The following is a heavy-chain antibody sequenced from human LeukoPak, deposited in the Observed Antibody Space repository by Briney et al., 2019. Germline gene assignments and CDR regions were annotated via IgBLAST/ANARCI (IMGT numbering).Heavy chain of an antibody. CDR1: GFTFSSYS. CDR2: ISSGSGSSI. J-gene: IGHJ4*02. Sequence: GGSLRLSCAASGFTFSSYSMNWVRQAPGKGLEWVSYISSGSGSSIYYADSVKGRFSISRDNAKNSLYLQMNSLRAEDTAVYYCAKQAPRWLQFDYWGQGTLVTVSS. V-gene: IGHV3-48*01. D-gene: IGHD5-24*01. CDR3: AKQAPRWLQFDY.